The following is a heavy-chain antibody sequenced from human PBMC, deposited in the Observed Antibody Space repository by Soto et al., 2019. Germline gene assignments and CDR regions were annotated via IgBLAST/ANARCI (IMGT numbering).Heavy chain of an antibody. CDR1: GFTFSSYG. D-gene: IGHD6-6*01. V-gene: IGHV3-33*01. CDR2: IWYDGSNK. Sequence: GGSLRLSCAASGFTFSSYGMHWVRQAPGKGLEWVAVIWYDGSNKYYADSVKGRFTISRDNSKNTLYLQMNSLRAEDTAVYYCARDRAARYFDYWGQGTLVTASS. J-gene: IGHJ4*02. CDR3: ARDRAARYFDY.